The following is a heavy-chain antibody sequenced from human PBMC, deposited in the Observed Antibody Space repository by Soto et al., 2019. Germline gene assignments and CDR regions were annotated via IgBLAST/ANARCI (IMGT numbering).Heavy chain of an antibody. CDR3: ARDLYSSSWSGPIYYYYGMDV. D-gene: IGHD6-13*01. Sequence: GGSLRLSCAASGFTFSSYAMHWVRQAPGKGLEWVAVISYDGSNKYYADSVKGRFTISRDNSKNTLYLQMNSLRAEDTAVYYCARDLYSSSWSGPIYYYYGMDVWGQGTTVTVSS. CDR1: GFTFSSYA. CDR2: ISYDGSNK. J-gene: IGHJ6*02. V-gene: IGHV3-30-3*01.